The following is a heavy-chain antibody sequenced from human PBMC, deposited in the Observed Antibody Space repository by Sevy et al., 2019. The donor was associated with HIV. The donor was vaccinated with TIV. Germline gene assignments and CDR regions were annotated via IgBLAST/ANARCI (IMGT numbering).Heavy chain of an antibody. Sequence: SETLSLTCTVSGYSISSAYSWGWIRQPPGKGLEWIANIYHDGSTYYNPSLNSRVTISIDTSRNQFSLKLSSVTAADTAVYYCSSFGRLIIINDDTFEIWGQGTMVTVSS. CDR1: GYSISSAYS. D-gene: IGHD3-9*01. J-gene: IGHJ3*02. CDR2: IYHDGST. CDR3: SSFGRLIIINDDTFEI. V-gene: IGHV4-38-2*02.